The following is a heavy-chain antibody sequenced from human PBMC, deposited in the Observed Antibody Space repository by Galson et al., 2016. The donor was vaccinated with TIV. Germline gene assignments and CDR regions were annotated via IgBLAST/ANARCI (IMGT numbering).Heavy chain of an antibody. CDR3: ARGRRHCCDNCYLSYYFGMDV. J-gene: IGHJ6*02. V-gene: IGHV3-66*02. D-gene: IGHD2-21*01. Sequence: LRLSCAASGFSVSDNYINWVRQAPGKGLEWVSIFSNSDYTNYADSVKGRFTISRDNSKNTVYLHMSRLRAADTAVYYCARGRRHCCDNCYLSYYFGMDVWGQGPTVTVSS. CDR2: FSNSDYT. CDR1: GFSVSDNY.